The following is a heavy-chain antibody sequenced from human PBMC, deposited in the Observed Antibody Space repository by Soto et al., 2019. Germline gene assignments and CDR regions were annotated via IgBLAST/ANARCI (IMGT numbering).Heavy chain of an antibody. CDR2: ISYDGSNK. CDR3: ARGFDSSGYFPH. V-gene: IGHV3-30*04. Sequence: QVQLVESGGGVVQPGRSLRLSCAASGFTFSFYAMHWVRQAPGKGLEWVAVISYDGSNKHYADSVKGRFTISRDNSKNTLYLQMNSLRAEDTAVYYCARGFDSSGYFPHWGQGTLVTVSS. J-gene: IGHJ1*01. CDR1: GFTFSFYA. D-gene: IGHD3-22*01.